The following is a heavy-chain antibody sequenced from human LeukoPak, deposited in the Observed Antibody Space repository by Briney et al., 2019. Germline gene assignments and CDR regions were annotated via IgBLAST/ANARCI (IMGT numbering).Heavy chain of an antibody. Sequence: PGGSLRLSCAASGFTFSSYWMHWVRQAPGKGLVWVSRINSDGSSTSYADSVKGRFTISRDNAKNTLYLQMNSLRAEDTAVYYCARVTLLVGATPFDYWGQGTLVTVSS. CDR2: INSDGSST. CDR1: GFTFSSYW. D-gene: IGHD1-26*01. V-gene: IGHV3-74*01. CDR3: ARVTLLVGATPFDY. J-gene: IGHJ4*02.